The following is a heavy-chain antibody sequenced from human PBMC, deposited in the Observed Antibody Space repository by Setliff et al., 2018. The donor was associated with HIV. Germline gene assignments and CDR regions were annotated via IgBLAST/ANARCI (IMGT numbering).Heavy chain of an antibody. J-gene: IGHJ4*02. CDR2: INPSGDST. CDR3: ARSYYGSGSYQGVWDY. V-gene: IGHV1-46*03. D-gene: IGHD3-10*01. CDR1: GFTFTRYY. Sequence: GASVKVSCKASGFTFTRYYMHWVRQAPGQGLEWMGIINPSGDSTTYAQKFQGRVTMTRDTSTSTVYMELSSLRSEDTAVYFCARSYYGSGSYQGVWDYWGQGTLVTVSS.